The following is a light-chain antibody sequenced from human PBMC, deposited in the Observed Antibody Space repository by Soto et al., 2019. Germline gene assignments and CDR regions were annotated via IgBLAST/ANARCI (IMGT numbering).Light chain of an antibody. CDR3: SSKRHTNTVV. Sequence: QSALTQPASVSRSPGQSITISCTGTSSDIGAYNDVSWYQQHPGKAPNLLIYDVSRRPSGLSNRFSGSKSGNTASLTISGLQAEDEGDYYCSSKRHTNTVVFGGGTKLTVL. J-gene: IGLJ2*01. CDR1: SSDIGAYND. CDR2: DVS. V-gene: IGLV2-14*01.